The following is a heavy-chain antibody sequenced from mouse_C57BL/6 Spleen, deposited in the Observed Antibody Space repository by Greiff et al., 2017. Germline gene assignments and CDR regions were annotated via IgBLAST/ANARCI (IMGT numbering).Heavy chain of an antibody. CDR2: ISSGGSYT. V-gene: IGHV5-6*01. Sequence: EVQGVESGGDLVKPGGSLKLSCAASGFTFSSYGMSWVRQTPDKRLEWVATISSGGSYTYYPDSVKGRFTISRDNAKNTLYLQMSSLKSEDTAMYYCARQNSNYGFAYWGQGTLVTVSA. D-gene: IGHD2-5*01. J-gene: IGHJ3*01. CDR3: ARQNSNYGFAY. CDR1: GFTFSSYG.